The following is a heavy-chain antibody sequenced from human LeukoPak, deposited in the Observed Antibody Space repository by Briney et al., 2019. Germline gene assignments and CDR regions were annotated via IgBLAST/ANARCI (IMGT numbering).Heavy chain of an antibody. Sequence: GGSLRLSCAASGFTVSRNYVTWVRQAPGKGLEWVAVISYDGSNKYYANSVKGRFTISRDNSKNTLYLQMNSLRAEDTAVYYCARDRSSSWYNLDYFDYWGQGTLVTVSS. CDR3: ARDRSSSWYNLDYFDY. D-gene: IGHD6-13*01. CDR2: ISYDGSNK. CDR1: GFTVSRNY. J-gene: IGHJ4*02. V-gene: IGHV3-30-3*01.